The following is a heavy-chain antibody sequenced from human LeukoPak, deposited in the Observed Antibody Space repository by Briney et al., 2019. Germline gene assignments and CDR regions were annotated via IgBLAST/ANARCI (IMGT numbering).Heavy chain of an antibody. CDR2: ISYDGSYK. J-gene: IGHJ4*02. V-gene: IGHV3-30*04. CDR1: GFTYSSYA. Sequence: GSLRLSCAASGFTYSSYAMHWVRQAAGKGLEWVAVISYDGSYKYYADSVKGRFTISRDNSKNTLYLQMNSLRAEDTAVFYCARGQRRHTDLAPSFDYWGQGILVTVSS. CDR3: ARGQRRHTDLAPSFDY. D-gene: IGHD5-18*01.